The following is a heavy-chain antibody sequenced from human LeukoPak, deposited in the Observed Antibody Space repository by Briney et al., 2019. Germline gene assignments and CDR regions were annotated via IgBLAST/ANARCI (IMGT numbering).Heavy chain of an antibody. D-gene: IGHD4-23*01. CDR2: ISYDGSNK. V-gene: IGHV3-30-3*01. Sequence: GGSLRLSCAAPGFTFSSYPMHWVRQAPGKGLEWVAVISYDGSNKYYADPVKGRFTISRDNSKNTLYLQMNSLRAEDTAVYYCARGVTPSPIFGAFDIWGQGTMVTVSS. CDR3: ARGVTPSPIFGAFDI. CDR1: GFTFSSYP. J-gene: IGHJ3*02.